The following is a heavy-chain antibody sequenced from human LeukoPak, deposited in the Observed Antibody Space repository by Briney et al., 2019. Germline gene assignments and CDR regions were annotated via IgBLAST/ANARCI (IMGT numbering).Heavy chain of an antibody. CDR3: AKDMQTWPRFPDY. D-gene: IGHD5-12*01. CDR2: ISDSGSTA. Sequence: PGGSLRLSCAASGFTFSSYAMSWVRQAPGKGLEWVSGISDSGSTAFYADSVKGRFTSSRDNPKNTLYLQINSLRVEDTAVYYCAKDMQTWPRFPDYWGQGTLVTVSS. V-gene: IGHV3-23*01. J-gene: IGHJ4*02. CDR1: GFTFSSYA.